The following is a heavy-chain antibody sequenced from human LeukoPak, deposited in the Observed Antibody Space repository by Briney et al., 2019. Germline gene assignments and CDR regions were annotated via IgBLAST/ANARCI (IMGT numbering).Heavy chain of an antibody. CDR1: GASISGSNYY. V-gene: IGHV4-39*01. CDR2: IYHTGDV. D-gene: IGHD3-3*01. CDR3: ARQAITRVKIFGGGNWFDP. J-gene: IGHJ5*02. Sequence: SETLSLTCTVSGASISGSNYYWGWIRQPPGKALECIGSIYHTGDVYYDPSLKSRVTISVDTSKNRFFLKVPAVTAADTAVYYCARQAITRVKIFGGGNWFDPWGQGTMVTVSS.